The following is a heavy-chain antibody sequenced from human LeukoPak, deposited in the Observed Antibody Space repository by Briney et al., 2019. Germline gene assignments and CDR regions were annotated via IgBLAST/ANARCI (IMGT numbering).Heavy chain of an antibody. Sequence: PSETLSLTCTVSGGSISTYYWSWIRQPPGKRLEWIGYIYSSGSTTYNPSLKSRVTISLDTSKNQFSLKLSSVTAADTAVYYCARGPIDYYSSRSDYRFDPWGQGTLVTVSS. CDR1: GGSISTYY. CDR3: ARGPIDYYSSRSDYRFDP. CDR2: IYSSGST. D-gene: IGHD6-13*01. J-gene: IGHJ5*02. V-gene: IGHV4-59*01.